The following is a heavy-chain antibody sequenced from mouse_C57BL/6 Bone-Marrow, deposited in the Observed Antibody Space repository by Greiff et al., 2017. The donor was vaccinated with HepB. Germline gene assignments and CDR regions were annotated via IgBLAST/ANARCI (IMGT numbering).Heavy chain of an antibody. J-gene: IGHJ4*01. CDR3: ARDGNYAMDY. D-gene: IGHD1-1*02. CDR2: ISYDGSN. CDR1: GYSITSGYY. V-gene: IGHV3-6*01. Sequence: EVQLVESGPGLVKPSQSLSLTCSVTGYSITSGYYWNWIRQFPGNKLEWMGYISYDGSNNYNPSLKNRISITRDTSKNQFFLKLNSVTTEDTATYYCARDGNYAMDYWGQGTSVTVSS.